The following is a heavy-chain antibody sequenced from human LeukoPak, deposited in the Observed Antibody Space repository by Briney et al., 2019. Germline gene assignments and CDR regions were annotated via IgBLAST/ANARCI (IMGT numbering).Heavy chain of an antibody. J-gene: IGHJ5*02. CDR1: GGTFSSYA. D-gene: IGHD3-10*01. CDR2: IIPIFGTA. Sequence: GSSVKVSCKASGGTFSSYAISWVRQAPGQGLEWMGRIIPIFGTANYAQKFQGRVTITTDESTSTAYMELSSLRSEDTAVYYCARDQRTGSGSYYQFDPWGQGTLVTVSS. CDR3: ARDQRTGSGSYYQFDP. V-gene: IGHV1-69*05.